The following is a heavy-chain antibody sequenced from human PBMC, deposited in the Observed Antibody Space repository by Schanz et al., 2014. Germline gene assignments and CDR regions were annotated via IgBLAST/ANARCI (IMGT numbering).Heavy chain of an antibody. CDR2: INRDGDST. D-gene: IGHD1-26*01. Sequence: EVQLVESGGGLVQPGGSLRLSCAASGFIFSSYGLHWVRQAPGKGLESVSAINRDGDSTYYANSVKGRFTISRDNSKNTLYLQMGSLRTEDMAVYYCVKDLQRELLRDDHYYGMDVWGQGTTVTVSS. V-gene: IGHV3-64*01. CDR3: VKDLQRELLRDDHYYGMDV. CDR1: GFIFSSYG. J-gene: IGHJ6*02.